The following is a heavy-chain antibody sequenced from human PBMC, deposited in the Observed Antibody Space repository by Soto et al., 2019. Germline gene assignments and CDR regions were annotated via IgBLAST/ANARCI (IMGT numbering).Heavy chain of an antibody. CDR2: ISSSSSYI. D-gene: IGHD6-13*01. V-gene: IGHV3-21*01. CDR1: GFTFSSYS. J-gene: IGHJ6*02. CDR3: ARDGDVSSHDYGMDV. Sequence: PGGSLRLSCAASGFTFSSYSMNWVRQAPGKGLEWVSSISSSSSYIYYADSVKGRFTISRDNAKNSLYLQMNSLRAEDTAVYYCARDGDVSSHDYGMDVWGQGTTVTVSS.